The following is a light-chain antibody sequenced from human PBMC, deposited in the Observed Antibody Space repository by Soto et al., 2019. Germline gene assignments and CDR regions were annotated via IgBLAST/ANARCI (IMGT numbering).Light chain of an antibody. Sequence: QSVLTQPASVSGSPGQSITISCTGTSSDVGGYNYVSWYQHHPGKAPKLMIYDVSNRPSGVSNRFSGSKSGNTASLTISGLQAEDESDYYCSSYTSSRTLVFGTGTKLTVL. J-gene: IGLJ1*01. V-gene: IGLV2-14*03. CDR2: DVS. CDR3: SSYTSSRTLV. CDR1: SSDVGGYNY.